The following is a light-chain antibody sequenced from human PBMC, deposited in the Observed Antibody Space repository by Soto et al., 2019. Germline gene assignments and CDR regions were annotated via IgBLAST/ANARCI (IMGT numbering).Light chain of an antibody. Sequence: QSVLTQPPSVSGAPGQRVTISCTGSSSKIGGGYYVHWDQQRPGTAPKLLIYGNKNRPSWVPDRFSGSKSGTSASLAITGLQAEDEAVYYCQYYDSSLGVSYVFGTGTKGTVL. J-gene: IGLJ1*01. CDR2: GNK. CDR1: SSKIGGGYY. CDR3: QYYDSSLGVSYV. V-gene: IGLV1-40*01.